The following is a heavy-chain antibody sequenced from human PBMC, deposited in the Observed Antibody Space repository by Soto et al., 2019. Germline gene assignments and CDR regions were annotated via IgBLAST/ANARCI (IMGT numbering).Heavy chain of an antibody. Sequence: PGESLKISCAASGFTFSSYAMSWVRQAPGKGLEWVSAISGSGGSTYYADSVKGRFTISRDNSKNTLYLQMNSLRAEDTAVYYCAKDRQLWLSRWFDPWGQGTLVTVSS. V-gene: IGHV3-23*01. CDR1: GFTFSSYA. CDR2: ISGSGGST. J-gene: IGHJ5*02. CDR3: AKDRQLWLSRWFDP. D-gene: IGHD5-18*01.